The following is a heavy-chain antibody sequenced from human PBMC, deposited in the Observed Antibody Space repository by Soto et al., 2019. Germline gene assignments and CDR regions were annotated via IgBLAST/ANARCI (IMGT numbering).Heavy chain of an antibody. CDR3: AREGVTRNYYYYGMDV. J-gene: IGHJ6*02. CDR2: IYYSGST. CDR1: CGSISSVGYY. V-gene: IGHV4-31*03. Sequence: PSEALSPICTISCGSISSVGYYWSWIRQHQGKGLEWIGYIYYSGSTYYNPSLKSRVTISVDTPKNQFSLKLSSVTAADTAVYYCAREGVTRNYYYYGMDVWGQGTTVTVS. D-gene: IGHD2-21*02.